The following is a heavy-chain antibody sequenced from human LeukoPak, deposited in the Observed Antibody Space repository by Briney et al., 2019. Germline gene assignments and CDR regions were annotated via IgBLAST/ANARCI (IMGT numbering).Heavy chain of an antibody. CDR2: ISEDGRST. V-gene: IGHV3-43*02. Sequence: GGSLRLSCAASRFTFHDFAMRWVRQAPGKGLEWVSHISEDGRSTYYADSVKGRFTISRDNSKNSQYLQMNSLTTEDTAMYYCAKGGGWLVDYWGQGTLVTVSS. D-gene: IGHD6-19*01. CDR3: AKGGGWLVDY. J-gene: IGHJ4*02. CDR1: RFTFHDFA.